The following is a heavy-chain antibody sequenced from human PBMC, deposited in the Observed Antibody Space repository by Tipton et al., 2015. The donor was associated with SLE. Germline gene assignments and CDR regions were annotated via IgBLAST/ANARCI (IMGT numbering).Heavy chain of an antibody. D-gene: IGHD3-9*01. V-gene: IGHV3-30*18. Sequence: SLRLSCLASGFTLSNYGMHWVRQAPGKGLEWVAVMSYDGSDEYYTDSVKGRFTISRDSSRDTLYLQMNSLRTEDTAVYYCAKEGYYDILTDYYYYYTMDVWGKGTTVTVSS. CDR2: MSYDGSDE. CDR1: GFTLSNYG. J-gene: IGHJ6*03. CDR3: AKEGYYDILTDYYYYYTMDV.